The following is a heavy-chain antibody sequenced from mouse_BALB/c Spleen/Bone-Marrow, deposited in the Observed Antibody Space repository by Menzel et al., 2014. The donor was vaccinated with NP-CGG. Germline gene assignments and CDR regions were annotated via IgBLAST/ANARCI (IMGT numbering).Heavy chain of an antibody. CDR1: GFTFSSYG. V-gene: IGHV5-6*01. CDR3: ARSEGRRRCLFDY. CDR2: ISSGGSYT. Sequence: EVKLMESGGDLVKPGGSLKLSCAASGFTFSSYGMSWVRQTPDKRLEWVATISSGGSYTYYPDSVKGRFTISRDNAKNTLYLQMSSLKSEDTAMYYCARSEGRRRCLFDYWGQGTTLTVSS. J-gene: IGHJ2*01.